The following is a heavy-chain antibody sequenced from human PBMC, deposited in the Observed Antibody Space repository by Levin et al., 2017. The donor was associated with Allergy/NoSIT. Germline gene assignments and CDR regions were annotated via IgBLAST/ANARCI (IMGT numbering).Heavy chain of an antibody. J-gene: IGHJ5*02. CDR2: IYYSGST. V-gene: IGHV4-39*01. CDR3: ARVDLGAITMIVDNWFDP. D-gene: IGHD3-22*01. Sequence: KTSETLSLTCTVSGGSISSSSYYWGWIRQPPGKGLEWIGSIYYSGSTYYNPSLKSRVTISVDTSKNQFSLKLSSVTAADTAVYYCARVDLGAITMIVDNWFDPWGQGTLVTVSS. CDR1: GGSISSSSYY.